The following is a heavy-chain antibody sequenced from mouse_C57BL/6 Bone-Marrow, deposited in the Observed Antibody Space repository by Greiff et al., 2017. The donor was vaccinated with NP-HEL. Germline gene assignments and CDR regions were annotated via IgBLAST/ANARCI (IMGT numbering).Heavy chain of an antibody. V-gene: IGHV1-81*01. Sequence: QVQLKESGAELARPGASVKLSCKASGYTFTSYGISWVKQRPGQGLEWIGEIYPRSGNTYYNEKFKGKATLTADKSSSTAYMELRSLTSEDSAVYFCAQSTMVTTRLYYYAMDYWGQGTSVTVSS. J-gene: IGHJ4*01. D-gene: IGHD2-1*01. CDR3: AQSTMVTTRLYYYAMDY. CDR2: IYPRSGNT. CDR1: GYTFTSYG.